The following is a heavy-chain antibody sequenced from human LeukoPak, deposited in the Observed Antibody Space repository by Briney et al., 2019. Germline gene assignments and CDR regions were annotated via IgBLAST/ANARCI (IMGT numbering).Heavy chain of an antibody. CDR2: INPNSGGT. D-gene: IGHD2-15*01. Sequence: ASVKVSCKASGYIFTVYYIHWVRQAPGQGLEWMGGINPNSGGTNYAQKFQGRVTMTRDTSISTAYMELSRLRSDDTAVYYCAPTYCSGGSCYSFDYWGQGTLVTVSS. CDR3: APTYCSGGSCYSFDY. J-gene: IGHJ4*02. V-gene: IGHV1-2*02. CDR1: GYIFTVYY.